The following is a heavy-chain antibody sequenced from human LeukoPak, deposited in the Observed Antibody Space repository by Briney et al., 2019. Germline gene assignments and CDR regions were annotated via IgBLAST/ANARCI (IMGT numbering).Heavy chain of an antibody. D-gene: IGHD2-2*01. CDR2: TSSSDAGT. CDR3: ARAAYCSSTSCYGSDI. Sequence: GGSLRLSCAASGFTLSSYAMSWVRQAPGKGLEWVSATSSSDAGTYYADSVRGRFTISRDNSKNTLYLQMNSLRAEDTAVYYCARAAYCSSTSCYGSDIWGQGTMVTVSS. J-gene: IGHJ3*02. CDR1: GFTLSSYA. V-gene: IGHV3-23*01.